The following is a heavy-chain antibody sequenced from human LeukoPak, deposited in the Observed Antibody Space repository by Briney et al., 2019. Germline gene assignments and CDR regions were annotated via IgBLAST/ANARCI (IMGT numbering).Heavy chain of an antibody. CDR2: INHSGST. V-gene: IGHV4-34*01. CDR3: AAAAGTRGLYYFDY. J-gene: IGHJ4*02. Sequence: SETLSLTCAVYGGSFSGYYWGWIRQPRGKGLEWIGEINHSGSTNYNPSLKSRVTISLDTSKNQFSLKLSSVTAADTAVYYCAAAAGTRGLYYFDYWGQGTLVTVSS. CDR1: GGSFSGYY. D-gene: IGHD6-13*01.